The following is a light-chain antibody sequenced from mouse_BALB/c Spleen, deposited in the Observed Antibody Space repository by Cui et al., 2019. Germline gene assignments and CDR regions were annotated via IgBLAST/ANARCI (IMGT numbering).Light chain of an antibody. Sequence: QIVLTHSRAIMSASLGERFTMTCTASSCVISSYLHWYQQKPGSSPKLWIYSTSNLASGVPARFSGSGSGTSYSLTISSMEAEDAATYYCHQYQRSRALTFGAGTKLELK. CDR3: HQYQRSRALT. J-gene: IGKJ5*01. CDR1: SCVISSY. CDR2: STS. V-gene: IGKV4-74*01.